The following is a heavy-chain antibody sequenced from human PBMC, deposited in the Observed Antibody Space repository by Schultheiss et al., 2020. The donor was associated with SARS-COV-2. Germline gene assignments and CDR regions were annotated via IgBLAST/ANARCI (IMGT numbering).Heavy chain of an antibody. V-gene: IGHV3-48*04. CDR2: ISSSGSTI. CDR1: GFTFNTYS. D-gene: IGHD6-19*01. J-gene: IGHJ5*02. Sequence: GGSLRLSCAASGFTFNTYSINWVRQAPGKGLEWVSYISSSGSTIYYADSVKGRFTISRDNAKNSLYLQMNSLRAEDTAVYYCARDGGSGGSGWYGWFDPWGQGTLVTVSS. CDR3: ARDGGSGGSGWYGWFDP.